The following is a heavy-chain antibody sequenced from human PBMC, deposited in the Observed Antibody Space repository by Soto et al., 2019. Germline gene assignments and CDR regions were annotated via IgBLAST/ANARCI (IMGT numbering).Heavy chain of an antibody. CDR2: ISSSSSYI. Sequence: GSLRLSCAASGFTFSSYSMNWVRQAPGKGLEWVSSISSSSSYIYYADSVKGRFTISRDDAKNSLYLQMNSLRAEDTAVYYCARGAYSHWYFDLWGRGTLVTVSS. D-gene: IGHD5-18*01. J-gene: IGHJ2*01. V-gene: IGHV3-21*01. CDR3: ARGAYSHWYFDL. CDR1: GFTFSSYS.